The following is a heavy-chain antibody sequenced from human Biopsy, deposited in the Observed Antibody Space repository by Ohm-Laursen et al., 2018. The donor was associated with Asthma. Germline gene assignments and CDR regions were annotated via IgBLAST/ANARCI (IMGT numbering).Heavy chain of an antibody. J-gene: IGHJ4*02. Sequence: SLRLSCAASGFMFRSFGMHWVRQAPGKGLEWVAVISYDGNHKFYEDSVKGRFTISRDNSKNTLYLQMNSLRAEDTAVYYCARKGNGWNGCDYWGQGTLVTVSS. CDR2: ISYDGNHK. D-gene: IGHD1-1*01. CDR3: ARKGNGWNGCDY. V-gene: IGHV3-30*03. CDR1: GFMFRSFG.